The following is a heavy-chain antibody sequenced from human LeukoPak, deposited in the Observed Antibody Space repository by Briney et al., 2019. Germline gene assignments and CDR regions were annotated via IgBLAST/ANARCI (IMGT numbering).Heavy chain of an antibody. J-gene: IGHJ6*02. D-gene: IGHD3-10*01. CDR3: ARVSGYYGSGSYAPFYYYYGMDV. CDR1: GGSISSHY. CDR2: IYYSGST. V-gene: IGHV4-59*11. Sequence: KASETLSLTCTVSGGSISSHYWSWIRQPPGKGLEWIGYIYYSGSTNYNPSLKSRVTISVDTSKNQFSLKLSSVTAADTAVYYCARVSGYYGSGSYAPFYYYYGMDVWGQGTTVTVSS.